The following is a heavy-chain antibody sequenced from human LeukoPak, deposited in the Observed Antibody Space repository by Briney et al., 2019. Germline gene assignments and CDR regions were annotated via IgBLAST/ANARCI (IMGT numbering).Heavy chain of an antibody. J-gene: IGHJ4*02. Sequence: ASDTVSCKTSGYTFTGYGISWVRQAPGQGLEWMGWISAYNGNTNYAQTLQGRVIMTTDTSTSTAYMELRSLRSDDTAVYYCARDYYYDSSGYYVGWGQGTLVT. CDR3: ARDYYYDSSGYYVG. CDR2: ISAYNGNT. CDR1: GYTFTGYG. V-gene: IGHV1-18*01. D-gene: IGHD3-22*01.